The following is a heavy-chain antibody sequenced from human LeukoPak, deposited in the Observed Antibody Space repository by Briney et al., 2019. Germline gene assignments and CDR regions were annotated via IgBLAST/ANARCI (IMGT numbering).Heavy chain of an antibody. CDR3: AIDQHATRDYSSGVFDY. Sequence: ASVKVSCKPSRYTFTRYGISWVRQAPGQGLEWMGWISAYNGNTNYAQKLQGRVTMTTDTSTSTAYMELRSLRSDDTAVYYCAIDQHATRDYSSGVFDYWRQGTLVTVSS. D-gene: IGHD4-11*01. J-gene: IGHJ4*02. CDR1: RYTFTRYG. V-gene: IGHV1-18*01. CDR2: ISAYNGNT.